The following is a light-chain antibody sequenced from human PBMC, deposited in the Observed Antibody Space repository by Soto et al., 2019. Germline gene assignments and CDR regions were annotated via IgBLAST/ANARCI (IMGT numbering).Light chain of an antibody. CDR2: DAS. V-gene: IGKV3-15*01. J-gene: IGKJ1*01. CDR3: QQYYKWPQT. Sequence: EIVLTQSPATLSLSPGERATLSCRASQSVRSNLAWYQQKPGQAPRLLIYDASTRATGIPARFSGSGSGTEFTLTISSLQSEDFAFYYCQQYYKWPQTFGQGTKVDIK. CDR1: QSVRSN.